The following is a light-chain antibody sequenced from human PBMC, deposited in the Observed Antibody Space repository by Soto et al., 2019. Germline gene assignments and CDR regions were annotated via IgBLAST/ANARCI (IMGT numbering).Light chain of an antibody. V-gene: IGKV3-11*01. CDR2: DAS. Sequence: EIVLTQSPVTLSLSPGERATLSCRASQSVSSYLAWYQQKPGLAPRLLIYDASSRATGIPDRFSGSGSGTDFTLTISRLEPEDFAVYYCQQRSNWPPTWTFGQGTKVDIK. J-gene: IGKJ1*01. CDR1: QSVSSY. CDR3: QQRSNWPPTWT.